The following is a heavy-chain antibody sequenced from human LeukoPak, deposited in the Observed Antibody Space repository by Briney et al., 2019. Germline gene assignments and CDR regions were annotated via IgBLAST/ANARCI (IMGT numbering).Heavy chain of an antibody. CDR2: FRPVYGEA. Sequence: GASVKVSCKVSGYTLTALSIHWVRQAPGEGLEWLGGFRPVYGEAISAQKFQGRVTMTEDTSADTVYMELHSLRSDDTAVYYCAAGGPPDFYDSPSLWGQGTLVTVSS. J-gene: IGHJ4*02. CDR1: GYTLTALS. V-gene: IGHV1-24*01. D-gene: IGHD3-22*01. CDR3: AAGGPPDFYDSPSL.